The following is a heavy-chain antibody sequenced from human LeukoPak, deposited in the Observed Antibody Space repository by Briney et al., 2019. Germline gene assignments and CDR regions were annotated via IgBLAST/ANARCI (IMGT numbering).Heavy chain of an antibody. CDR2: IYYSGST. D-gene: IGHD3-10*01. CDR3: ARDSGDLWFGERINNWFDP. CDR1: GGSISSGDYY. Sequence: SETLSLTCTVSGGSISSGDYYWSWIRQPPGKGLEWIGYIYYSGSTYYNPSLKSRVTISVDTSKNQSSLKLSSVTAADTAVYYCARDSGDLWFGERINNWFDPWGQGTLVTVSS. V-gene: IGHV4-30-4*01. J-gene: IGHJ5*02.